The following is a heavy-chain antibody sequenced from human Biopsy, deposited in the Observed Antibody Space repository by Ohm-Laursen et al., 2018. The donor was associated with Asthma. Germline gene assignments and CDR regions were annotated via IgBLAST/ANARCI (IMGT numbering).Heavy chain of an antibody. Sequence: SVKVSCKASGDSFSNYAISWVRQAPGQGLGWTGGLIPVLGTPDHAQMFEGRVTITADESTSTAYMELSSLSSEDTAVYYCARGYSGSDRIVYYYSGLEVWGQGTTVTVSS. J-gene: IGHJ6*02. CDR1: GDSFSNYA. CDR3: ARGYSGSDRIVYYYSGLEV. D-gene: IGHD5-12*01. CDR2: LIPVLGTP. V-gene: IGHV1-69*13.